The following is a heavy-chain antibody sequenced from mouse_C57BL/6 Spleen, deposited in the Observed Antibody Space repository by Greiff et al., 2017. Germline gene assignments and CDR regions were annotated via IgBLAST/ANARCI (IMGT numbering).Heavy chain of an antibody. V-gene: IGHV1-55*01. CDR1: GYTFTSYW. Sequence: VQLQQPGAELVKPGASVKMSCKASGYTFTSYWITWVKQRPGQGLEWIGDIYPGSGSTNYNEKFKSKATLTVDTSSSTAYMQLSSLTSEDSAVYYCTRRIDSSGYCFDYWGQGTTLTVSS. CDR2: IYPGSGST. D-gene: IGHD3-2*02. CDR3: TRRIDSSGYCFDY. J-gene: IGHJ2*01.